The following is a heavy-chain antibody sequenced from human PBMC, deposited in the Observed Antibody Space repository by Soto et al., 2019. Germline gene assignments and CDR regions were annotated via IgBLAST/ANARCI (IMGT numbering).Heavy chain of an antibody. D-gene: IGHD1-26*01. CDR1: GGSISSGGYY. J-gene: IGHJ5*02. Sequence: QVQLQESAPGLVKPPQTLSLTCTVSGGSISSGGYYGSWIRQHPGKGLEWIGYIYYSGSTYYNPSVKSRVTISVDTSKNQFYLKLSSVTAADTAVYYCARGELLFWFDPWGQGTLVTVSS. V-gene: IGHV4-31*03. CDR3: ARGELLFWFDP. CDR2: IYYSGST.